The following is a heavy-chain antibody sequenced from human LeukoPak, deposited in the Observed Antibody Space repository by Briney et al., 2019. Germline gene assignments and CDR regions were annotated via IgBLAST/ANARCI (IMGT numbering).Heavy chain of an antibody. J-gene: IGHJ6*03. CDR3: ARGRGVVTRYYYYMDV. V-gene: IGHV1-8*01. Sequence: ASVKVSCKASGYTFTSYDINWVRQSTGQGLEWMGWMNPNSGNTGYAQKFQGRVTMTRNTSISTDYMELSSLRSEDTAVYYCARGRGVVTRYYYYMDVWGKGTTVTVSS. D-gene: IGHD2-21*02. CDR1: GYTFTSYD. CDR2: MNPNSGNT.